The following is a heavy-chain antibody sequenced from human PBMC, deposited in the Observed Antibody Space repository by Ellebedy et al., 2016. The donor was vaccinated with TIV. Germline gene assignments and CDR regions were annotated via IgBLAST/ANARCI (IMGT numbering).Heavy chain of an antibody. D-gene: IGHD1-7*01. CDR2: IRQDGSEK. Sequence: GESLKISXAASGFTFSSYCMSWVRQAPGKGLDWVANIRQDGSEKYYVDSVKGRFTISRDNAKNSLYLQMNSLRAEDTAVYYCARDKLRHTPLFDYWGQGILVSVSS. CDR1: GFTFSSYC. V-gene: IGHV3-7*01. J-gene: IGHJ4*02. CDR3: ARDKLRHTPLFDY.